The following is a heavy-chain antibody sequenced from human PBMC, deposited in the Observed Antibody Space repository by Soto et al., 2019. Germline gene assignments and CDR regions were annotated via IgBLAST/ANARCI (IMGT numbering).Heavy chain of an antibody. D-gene: IGHD3-22*01. J-gene: IGHJ4*02. V-gene: IGHV3-23*01. Sequence: EVQLLESGGGLVQPGGSLRLSCAASRFTFSNYAMTWVRQAPGKGLEWVSAISGSGGSTYYADSVKGRFTISRDNSKNTLYLQMNSLRAEDTAVYYCAKDLYYYDSSGYYDYWGQGTLVTVSS. CDR1: RFTFSNYA. CDR2: ISGSGGST. CDR3: AKDLYYYDSSGYYDY.